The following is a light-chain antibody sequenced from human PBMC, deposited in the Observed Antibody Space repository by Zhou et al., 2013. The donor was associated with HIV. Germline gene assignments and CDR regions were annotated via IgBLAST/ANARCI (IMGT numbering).Light chain of an antibody. CDR3: QQYNSYGFT. Sequence: DIQMTQSPSTLSATVGDRVTITCRASQSISTYLAWYQQKPGKAPKLLLFKASDLEGGVPSRFSGSGSGTEFTLTISSLQPDDFATYYCQQYNSYGFTFGPGTKVDIK. CDR2: KAS. V-gene: IGKV1-5*03. CDR1: QSISTY. J-gene: IGKJ3*01.